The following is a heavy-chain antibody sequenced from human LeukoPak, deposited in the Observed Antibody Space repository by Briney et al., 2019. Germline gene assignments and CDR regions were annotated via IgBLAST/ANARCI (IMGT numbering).Heavy chain of an antibody. CDR2: IKQDGSET. V-gene: IGHV3-7*01. CDR1: GFTFSSFW. Sequence: GGSLRLSCAASGFTFSSFWMSWVRQAPGKGLEWVANIKQDGSETYYVDSVKGRFTISRDNAKDSLYLQMNSLRAEDTAVYYCARSLGRYCSGGPCYYFDYWGQGTLVTVSS. J-gene: IGHJ4*02. CDR3: ARSLGRYCSGGPCYYFDY. D-gene: IGHD2-15*01.